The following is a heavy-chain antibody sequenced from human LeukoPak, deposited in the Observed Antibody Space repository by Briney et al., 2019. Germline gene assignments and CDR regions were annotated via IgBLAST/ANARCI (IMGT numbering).Heavy chain of an antibody. CDR1: GGSLSNYA. CDR3: ARSFGGVLANDAFDI. D-gene: IGHD3-16*02. J-gene: IGHJ3*02. V-gene: IGHV1-69*05. CDR2: IIPAFGTA. Sequence: SVKVSCKASGGSLSNYAITWVRQTPGQGLEWLGVIIPAFGTADYAQTLQGRVTITTDDSTSTAFLDLGSLRSADTALYYCARSFGGVLANDAFDIWGQGTLITVSS.